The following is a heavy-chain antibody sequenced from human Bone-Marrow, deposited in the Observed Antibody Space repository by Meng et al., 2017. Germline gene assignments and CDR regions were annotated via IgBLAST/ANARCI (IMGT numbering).Heavy chain of an antibody. CDR2: IIPIFGTA. J-gene: IGHJ3*02. Sequence: SVKVSCKASGGTFSSYAISWVRQAPGQGLEWMEGIIPIFGTANYAQKFQGRVTITADKSTSTAYMELSSLRSEDTAVYYCASGDYSGYSLGPPDAFDIWGQGTMVTVSS. D-gene: IGHD5-12*01. CDR1: GGTFSSYA. CDR3: ASGDYSGYSLGPPDAFDI. V-gene: IGHV1-69*06.